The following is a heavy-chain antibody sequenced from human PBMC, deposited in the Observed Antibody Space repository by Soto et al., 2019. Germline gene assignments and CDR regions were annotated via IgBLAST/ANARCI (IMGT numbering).Heavy chain of an antibody. CDR3: ARARYYYGSGSYYGMDV. J-gene: IGHJ6*02. D-gene: IGHD3-10*01. CDR1: GGSFSGYY. CDR2: INHSGST. Sequence: SETLSLTCAVYGGSFSGYYWSWIRQPPGKGLEWIGEINHSGSTKYHQSLKSRVTISVDTSKNQFSLKLSSVTAADTAVYYCARARYYYGSGSYYGMDVWGQGTTVTVSS. V-gene: IGHV4-34*01.